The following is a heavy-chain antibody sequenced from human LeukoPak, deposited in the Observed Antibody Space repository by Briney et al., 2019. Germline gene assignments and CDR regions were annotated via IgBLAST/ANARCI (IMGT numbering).Heavy chain of an antibody. Sequence: PSETLSLICTVSGASISSYYWSWIRQPPGKGLEWIGYIYYSGSTNYNPSLKSRVTISVDTSKNQFSLKLSSVTAADTAVYYCARLGSSFWFDPWGQGTLVTVSS. CDR1: GASISSYY. V-gene: IGHV4-59*01. D-gene: IGHD6-13*01. CDR3: ARLGSSFWFDP. CDR2: IYYSGST. J-gene: IGHJ5*02.